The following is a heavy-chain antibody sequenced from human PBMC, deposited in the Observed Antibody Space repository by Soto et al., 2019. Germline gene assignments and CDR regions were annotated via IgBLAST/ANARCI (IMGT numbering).Heavy chain of an antibody. CDR3: ARPGGSGWFYFDS. D-gene: IGHD6-13*01. CDR1: GCSISSYY. Sequence: ASDTLSLTCTVSGCSISSYYWSWIRQPPGKGLEWIGYIYYSGSTNYNPSLKSRVTISVDTSKNQFSLKLSSVTAADTAVYYCARPGGSGWFYFDSWGQGSQVTVS. V-gene: IGHV4-59*08. CDR2: IYYSGST. J-gene: IGHJ4*02.